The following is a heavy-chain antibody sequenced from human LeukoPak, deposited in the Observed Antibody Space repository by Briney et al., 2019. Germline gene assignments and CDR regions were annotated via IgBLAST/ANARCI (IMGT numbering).Heavy chain of an antibody. CDR3: ASPPSHYYYYMDV. V-gene: IGHV3-21*01. Sequence: PGGSLRLSCAASGFSFTTHAMSWVRQTPGKGLEWVSTISVTGKESYYADSVKGRFTISRDNAKNSLYLQMNSLRAEDTAVYYCASPPSHYYYYMDVWGKGTTVTVSS. CDR1: GFSFTTHA. CDR2: ISVTGKES. J-gene: IGHJ6*03.